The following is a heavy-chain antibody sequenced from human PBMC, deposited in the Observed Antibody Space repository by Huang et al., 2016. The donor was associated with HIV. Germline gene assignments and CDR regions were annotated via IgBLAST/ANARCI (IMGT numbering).Heavy chain of an antibody. D-gene: IGHD1-26*01. Sequence: EVRLLESGGRLVQSGDSLRVSWAAFGFTFNIYAMSWVRQAPGKGLEWVAGISASGDTKNYPDSVKGRFTISRDNSRSILYLQMNSLGVEATAMYYCAKPYSGSSNQVFDYWGQGTMVTVAS. V-gene: IGHV3-23*01. CDR2: ISASGDTK. CDR1: GFTFNIYA. J-gene: IGHJ4*02. CDR3: AKPYSGSSNQVFDY.